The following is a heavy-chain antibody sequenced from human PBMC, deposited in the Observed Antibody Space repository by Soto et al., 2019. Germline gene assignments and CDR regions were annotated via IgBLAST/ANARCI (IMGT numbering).Heavy chain of an antibody. CDR3: ARGWFGPDV. CDR2: IDSSGTDS. Sequence: EVQLVESGGGLVQPGGSLRLSCAASGFTLSGRSMHWVRQAPGKGLVYVSGIDSSGTDSSYADSAKGRFTSSRDNAKNMLFLQMNSLRVEDTAVYYCARGWFGPDVWGKGTTVTVSS. V-gene: IGHV3-74*01. CDR1: GFTLSGRS. J-gene: IGHJ6*04. D-gene: IGHD3-10*01.